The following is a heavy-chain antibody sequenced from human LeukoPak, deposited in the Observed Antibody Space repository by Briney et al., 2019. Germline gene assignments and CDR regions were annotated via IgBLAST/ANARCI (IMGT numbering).Heavy chain of an antibody. CDR3: ARAISGSYPVDY. CDR2: IWNDGSNK. Sequence: GGSLRLSCAASGFTFSSYGMHWGRQAPGKRLEWGAVIWNDGSNKYYADSVKGRFTISRDNSKNTLYLQMNSLRAEDTAVYYCARAISGSYPVDYWGQGTLVTVSS. CDR1: GFTFSSYG. V-gene: IGHV3-33*01. D-gene: IGHD1-26*01. J-gene: IGHJ4*02.